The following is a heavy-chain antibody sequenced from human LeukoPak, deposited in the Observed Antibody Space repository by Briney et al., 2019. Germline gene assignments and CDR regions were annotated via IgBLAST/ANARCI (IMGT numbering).Heavy chain of an antibody. Sequence: GASVKVSCKASGYTFTGYYMHWVRQAPGQGLEWMGWINPNSGGTNYAQKFQGRVTMTRDTSISTTYMELSRLRSDDTAVYYCARVRGGVVVPAAILNYWGQGTLVTVSS. J-gene: IGHJ4*02. CDR3: ARVRGGVVVPAAILNY. CDR1: GYTFTGYY. CDR2: INPNSGGT. D-gene: IGHD2-2*02. V-gene: IGHV1-2*02.